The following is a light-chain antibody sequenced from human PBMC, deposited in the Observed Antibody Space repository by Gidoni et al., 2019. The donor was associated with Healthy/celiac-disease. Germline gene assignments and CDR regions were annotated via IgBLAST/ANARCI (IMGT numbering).Light chain of an antibody. J-gene: IGKJ1*01. CDR3: QRYNNWPPWT. V-gene: IGKV3-15*01. Sequence: EIVMTQSPATLSVSPGERATLSCRASQSVSSNLAWYQQKPCQAPRLLIYGASTRATGIPARFSGSGSGTEFTLTISSLQSEEFAVYYCQRYNNWPPWTFGQGTKVEIK. CDR1: QSVSSN. CDR2: GAS.